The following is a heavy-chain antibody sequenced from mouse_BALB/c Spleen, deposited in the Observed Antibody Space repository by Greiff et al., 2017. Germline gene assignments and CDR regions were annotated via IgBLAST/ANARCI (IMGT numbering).Heavy chain of an antibody. CDR1: GFAFSSYD. V-gene: IGHV5-12-1*01. J-gene: IGHJ2*01. CDR2: ISSGGGST. CDR3: ARDSSGSFDY. Sequence: EVKLMESGGGLVKPGGSLKLSCAASGFAFSSYDMSWVRQTPEKRLEWVAYISSGGGSTYYPDTVKGRFTISRDNAKNTLYLQMSSLKSEDTAMYYCARDSSGSFDYWGQGTTLTVSS. D-gene: IGHD3-2*01.